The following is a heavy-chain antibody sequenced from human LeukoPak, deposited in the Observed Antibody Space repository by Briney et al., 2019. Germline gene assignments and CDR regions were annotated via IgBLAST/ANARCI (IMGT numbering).Heavy chain of an antibody. CDR3: AKAEPICGGACDSGFNY. J-gene: IGHJ4*02. D-gene: IGHD2-21*01. V-gene: IGHV3-23*01. CDR1: GFTFSIYA. CDR2: ISGSASST. Sequence: GGSLRLSCAASGFTFSIYAMSWVRQAPGEGLQWVSAISGSASSTYYADSVKGRFTISRDNSKNTLYLQMNSLRAEATAVYYCAKAEPICGGACDSGFNYWGQGTLVTVSS.